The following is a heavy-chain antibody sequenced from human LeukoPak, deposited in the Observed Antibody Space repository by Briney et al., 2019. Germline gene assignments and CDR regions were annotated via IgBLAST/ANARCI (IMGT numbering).Heavy chain of an antibody. D-gene: IGHD4-17*01. Sequence: PSQTLSLTCAVSGGSISSGGYYWSWIRQPAGKGLEWIGRIYTSGSTNYNPSLKSRVTMSVDTSKNQFSLKLSSVTAADTAVYYCARDLQEGDYGDYIGFDAFDIWGQGTMVTVSS. CDR3: ARDLQEGDYGDYIGFDAFDI. J-gene: IGHJ3*02. V-gene: IGHV4-61*02. CDR1: GGSISSGGYY. CDR2: IYTSGST.